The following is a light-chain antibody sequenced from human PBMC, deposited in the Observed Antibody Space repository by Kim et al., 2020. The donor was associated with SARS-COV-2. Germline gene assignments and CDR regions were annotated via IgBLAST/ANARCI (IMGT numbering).Light chain of an antibody. V-gene: IGLV3-19*01. CDR1: SLRSFY. CDR3: NSRDSSGNHLRV. CDR2: GKN. J-gene: IGLJ2*01. Sequence: GQQVRITCQGASLRSFYASWYQQKPGQAPVLVIYGKNNRPSGIPDRFSGSSSGNTASLTITGAQAEDEADYYCNSRDSSGNHLRVFGGGTQLTVL.